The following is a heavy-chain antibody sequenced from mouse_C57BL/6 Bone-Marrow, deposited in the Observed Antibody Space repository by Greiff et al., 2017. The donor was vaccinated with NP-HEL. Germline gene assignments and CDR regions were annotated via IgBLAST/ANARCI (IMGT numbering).Heavy chain of an antibody. Sequence: EVKLVASGGGLVQPGGSLKLSCAASGFTFSDYYMYWVRQTPEQRLEWVAYISNGGGSTYYPAPVKGRFTISRDNAKNTLYLQMRRLKSEDTAMYYCANGHRSGTGDYAMDYWGQGTSVTVSS. D-gene: IGHD4-1*01. V-gene: IGHV5-12*01. CDR2: ISNGGGST. CDR1: GFTFSDYY. CDR3: ANGHRSGTGDYAMDY. J-gene: IGHJ4*01.